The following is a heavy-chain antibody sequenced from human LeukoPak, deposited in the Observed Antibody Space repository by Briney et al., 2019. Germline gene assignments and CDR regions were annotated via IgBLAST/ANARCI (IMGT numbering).Heavy chain of an antibody. CDR2: IYTSGST. Sequence: SETLSLTCTVSGGSISSGSYYWSWIRQPAGKGLEWIGRIYTSGSTNYNPSLKSRVTISVDTSKNQFSLKLSSVTAADTAVYYCAGLSYYDLGDDYWGQGTLVTVSS. CDR3: AGLSYYDLGDDY. V-gene: IGHV4-61*02. CDR1: GGSISSGSYY. J-gene: IGHJ4*02. D-gene: IGHD3-3*01.